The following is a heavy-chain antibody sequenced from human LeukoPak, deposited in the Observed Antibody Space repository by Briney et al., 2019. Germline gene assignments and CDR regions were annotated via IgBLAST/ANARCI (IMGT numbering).Heavy chain of an antibody. J-gene: IGHJ4*02. D-gene: IGHD5-18*01. CDR1: GGSFSGYY. CDR2: INHSGST. Sequence: SETLSLTCAVYGGSFSGYYWSWIRQPPGKGLEWIGEINHSGSTNYNPSLKSRVTISVDTSKNQFSLKLSSVTAADTAVYYCARGRGYSYGTGGCFDYWGQGTLVTVSS. V-gene: IGHV4-34*01. CDR3: ARGRGYSYGTGGCFDY.